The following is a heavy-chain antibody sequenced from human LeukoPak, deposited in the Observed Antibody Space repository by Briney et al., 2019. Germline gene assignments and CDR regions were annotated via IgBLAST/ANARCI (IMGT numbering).Heavy chain of an antibody. CDR1: GYTFTSYG. J-gene: IGHJ4*02. CDR3: ARGGTWTIYYFDY. CDR2: ISAYNGNT. D-gene: IGHD3/OR15-3a*01. V-gene: IGHV1-18*01. Sequence: ASVKVSCKASGYTFTSYGISWVRQAPGQGLEWMGWISAYNGNTNYAQKFQGRVTMTRDTSTSTVYMELSSLRSEDTAVYYCARGGTWTIYYFDYWGQGTLVTVSS.